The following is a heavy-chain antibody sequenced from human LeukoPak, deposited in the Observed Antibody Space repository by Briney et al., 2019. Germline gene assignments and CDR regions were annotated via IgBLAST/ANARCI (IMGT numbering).Heavy chain of an antibody. CDR3: ARDEGYCSGGSCFTADAFDI. D-gene: IGHD2-15*01. J-gene: IGHJ3*02. CDR2: IYTSGST. Sequence: SETLSLTCTVSGGSISSYYWSWIRQPAGKGLEWIGRIYTSGSTNYNPSLKSRVTMSVDTSKNQFSLKLSSVTAADTAVYYCARDEGYCSGGSCFTADAFDIWGQGTMVTVSS. CDR1: GGSISSYY. V-gene: IGHV4-4*07.